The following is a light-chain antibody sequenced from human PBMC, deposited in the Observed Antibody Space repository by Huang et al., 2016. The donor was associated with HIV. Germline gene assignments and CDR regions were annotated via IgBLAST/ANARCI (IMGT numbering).Light chain of an antibody. Sequence: IQMTQSPTSLSASVGDRVFISCRTSQSVGTYLNWYQQKPGKAPKLWISSASTLHIGVPARFSGGGSGTVFTLAIRGLQVDDFATYFCQQSYGVLSSFGPGTRL. CDR3: QQSYGVLSS. CDR2: SAS. V-gene: IGKV1-39*01. J-gene: IGKJ5*01. CDR1: QSVGTY.